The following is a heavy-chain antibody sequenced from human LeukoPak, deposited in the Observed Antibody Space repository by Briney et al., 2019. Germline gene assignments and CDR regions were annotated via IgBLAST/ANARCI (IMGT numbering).Heavy chain of an antibody. CDR3: TTLYAGTMDY. V-gene: IGHV3-74*01. Sequence: GGSLKLSCAASGFSFNTYWMYWVRQVPGKGLMWVSRIQSDGSSTSYADSVKGRFTISRDNAKNTLYLQMNNLRAEDTAVYYCTTLYAGTMDYWGQGTLVTVSS. CDR2: IQSDGSST. D-gene: IGHD3-16*01. J-gene: IGHJ4*02. CDR1: GFSFNTYW.